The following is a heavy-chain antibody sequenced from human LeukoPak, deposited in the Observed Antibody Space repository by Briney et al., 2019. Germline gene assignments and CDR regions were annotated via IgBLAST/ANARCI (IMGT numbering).Heavy chain of an antibody. V-gene: IGHV3-33*01. Sequence: GGSLRLSCAASGFTFSNYCMHWVRQAPGKGLEWVAVIWYDGSNKYYADSVKGRFTISRNNSKNTLYLQMNSLRAEDTAVYYCARGDYYDSSGYSQYFQHWGQGTLVTVSS. CDR1: GFTFSNYC. D-gene: IGHD3-22*01. CDR2: IWYDGSNK. J-gene: IGHJ1*01. CDR3: ARGDYYDSSGYSQYFQH.